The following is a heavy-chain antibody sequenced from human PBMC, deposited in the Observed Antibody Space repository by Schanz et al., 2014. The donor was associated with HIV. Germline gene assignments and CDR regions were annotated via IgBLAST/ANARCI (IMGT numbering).Heavy chain of an antibody. Sequence: QVQLVESGGGVVQPGRSLRLSCAASGFTFNSYGMHWVRQAPGKGLEWVSVISYDGRNKYFADSVKGRFTMSRDNSKNTLYLQMTTLRIDDTAVYYCAKPEYDSRGSSQSHFAYWGQGTLVTVSS. J-gene: IGHJ4*02. V-gene: IGHV3-33*05. CDR2: ISYDGRNK. D-gene: IGHD3-22*01. CDR3: AKPEYDSRGSSQSHFAY. CDR1: GFTFNSYG.